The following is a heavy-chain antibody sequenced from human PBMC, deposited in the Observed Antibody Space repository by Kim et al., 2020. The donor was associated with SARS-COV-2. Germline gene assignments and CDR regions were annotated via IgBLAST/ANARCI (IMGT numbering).Heavy chain of an antibody. Sequence: GGSLRLSCAASGFTFSSYAMSWVRQAPGKGLEWVSAISGSGGSTYYADSVKGRFTISRDNSKNTLYLQMNSLRAEDTAVYYCAKTIFRPIVVVILTEYYFDYWGQGTLVTVSS. J-gene: IGHJ4*02. CDR3: AKTIFRPIVVVILTEYYFDY. D-gene: IGHD3-22*01. CDR1: GFTFSSYA. V-gene: IGHV3-23*01. CDR2: ISGSGGST.